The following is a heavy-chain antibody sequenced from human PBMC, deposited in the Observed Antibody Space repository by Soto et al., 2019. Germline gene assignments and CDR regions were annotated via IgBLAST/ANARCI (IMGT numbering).Heavy chain of an antibody. V-gene: IGHV1-58*01. CDR3: AADLDCGDWYYFDY. CDR2: IVVGSGNT. CDR1: GFTFTSSA. Sequence: ASVKVSCKASGFTFTSSAVQWVRQARGQRLEWIGWIVVGSGNTNYAQKFQERVTITRDMSTSTAYMELSSLRSEDTAVYYCAADLDCGDWYYFDYWGRGTLVTVSS. J-gene: IGHJ4*02. D-gene: IGHD4-17*01.